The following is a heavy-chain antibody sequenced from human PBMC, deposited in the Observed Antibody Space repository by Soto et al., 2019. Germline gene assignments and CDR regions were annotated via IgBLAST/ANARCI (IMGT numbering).Heavy chain of an antibody. CDR1: GGSVRSGSNS. V-gene: IGHV4-30-2*01. J-gene: IGHJ4*02. CDR3: ARVPEY. Sequence: PSETLSLTCTVSGGSVRSGSNSWSWIRQPPGKGLEWIGYIYHSGSTYYNPSLKSRVTISVDRSKNQFSLKLSSVTAADTAVYYCARVPEYWGQGTLVTVSS. CDR2: IYHSGST.